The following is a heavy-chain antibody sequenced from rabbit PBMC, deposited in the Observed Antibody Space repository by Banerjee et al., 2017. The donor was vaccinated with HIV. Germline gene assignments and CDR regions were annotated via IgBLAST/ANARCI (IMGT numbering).Heavy chain of an antibody. CDR1: GFSFNSNYY. D-gene: IGHD1-1*01. CDR3: AAVTSSSGYAFKL. J-gene: IGHJ4*01. Sequence: QEQLEESGGGLVKPEGSLTLTCTASGFSFNSNYYMCWVRQAPGKGLEWIGCIYAGNGNTYYASWAKGRFTISKTSSTTVTLQMTSLTAADTATYFCAAVTSSSGYAFKLRGPGTLVTVS. V-gene: IGHV1S45*01. CDR2: IYAGNGNT.